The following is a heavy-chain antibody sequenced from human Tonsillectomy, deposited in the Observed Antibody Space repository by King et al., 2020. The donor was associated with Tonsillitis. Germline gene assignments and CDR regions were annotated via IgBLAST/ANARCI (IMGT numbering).Heavy chain of an antibody. CDR1: GCSISSSSYY. V-gene: IGHV4-39*01. CDR2: SYYSGRT. Sequence: QLQESGPGLVKPSETLSLTCTVSGCSISSSSYYWGWIRQPPGKGLEWIGRSYYSGRTYYTPSLKRRVTISVDTSKNQFSLKLSSVTAADTAVYYCAATYYFDYWGQGTLVTVSS. CDR3: AATYYFDY. J-gene: IGHJ4*02.